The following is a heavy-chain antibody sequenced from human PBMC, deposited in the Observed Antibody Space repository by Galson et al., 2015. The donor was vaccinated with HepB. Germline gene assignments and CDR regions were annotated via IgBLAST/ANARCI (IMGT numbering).Heavy chain of an antibody. D-gene: IGHD3-22*01. CDR2: ISGSGGST. V-gene: IGHV3-23*01. CDR1: GFTFSSYA. CDR3: AKDSGDYYDSSGYSQWGYFDL. Sequence: SLRLSCAASGFTFSSYAMSWVRQAPGKGLEWVSAISGSGGSTYYADSVKGRFTISRDNSKNTLYLQMNSLRAEDTAVYYCAKDSGDYYDSSGYSQWGYFDLWGRGTLVTVSS. J-gene: IGHJ2*01.